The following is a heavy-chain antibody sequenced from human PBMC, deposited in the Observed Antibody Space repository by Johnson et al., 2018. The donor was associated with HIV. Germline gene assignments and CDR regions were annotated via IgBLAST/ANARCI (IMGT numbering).Heavy chain of an antibody. CDR1: VFTFVDSG. J-gene: IGHJ3*02. Sequence: VQLVESGGGVLRPGGSLRLSCAASVFTFVDSGMSWVRQVPGKGLEWVSGINWNGGSTGYAAFLKGRFTISRDNAKNSLYLQMNSLRAEDTAFYYCARGEWELNAGHGFDIWGQGTMVTVSS. CDR3: ARGEWELNAGHGFDI. V-gene: IGHV3-20*04. CDR2: INWNGGST. D-gene: IGHD1-26*01.